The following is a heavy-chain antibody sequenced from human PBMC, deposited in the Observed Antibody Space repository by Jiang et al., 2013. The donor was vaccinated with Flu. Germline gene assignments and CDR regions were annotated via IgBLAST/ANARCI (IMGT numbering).Heavy chain of an antibody. V-gene: IGHV3-23*04. CDR3: AKDPDILTGYTAFDY. CDR1: GFTFSSEA. J-gene: IGHJ4*02. Sequence: QLVESGGDSVQPGGSLRLSCAASGFTFSSEAMNWVRQAPGKGLEWVSSIRGSGGGTYYADSVKGRFTISRDNSKNTLHLQMSSLRAEDTAVYYCAKDPDILTGYTAFDYWGQGTLVTVSS. D-gene: IGHD3-9*01. CDR2: IRGSGGGT.